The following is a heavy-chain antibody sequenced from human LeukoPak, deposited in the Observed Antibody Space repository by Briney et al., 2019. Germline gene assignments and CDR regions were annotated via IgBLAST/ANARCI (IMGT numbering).Heavy chain of an antibody. CDR2: ISPDSTQI. J-gene: IGHJ4*02. Sequence: GGSLRLSCAASGFTFSGYTMNWVRQAPGKGLEWVSYISPDSTQIYYADSVKGRFTISRDNAKNSLYLQMNSLRAEDTAVYYCAREGDSSGWYLGLGYWGQGTLVTVSS. CDR1: GFTFSGYT. V-gene: IGHV3-21*05. D-gene: IGHD6-19*01. CDR3: AREGDSSGWYLGLGY.